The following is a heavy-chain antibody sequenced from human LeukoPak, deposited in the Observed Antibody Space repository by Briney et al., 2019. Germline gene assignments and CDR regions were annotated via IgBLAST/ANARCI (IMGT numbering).Heavy chain of an antibody. CDR3: AKETIRHLYDFWSGYYLGDGY. V-gene: IGHV3-23*01. CDR1: GFSFSSYA. J-gene: IGHJ4*02. D-gene: IGHD3-3*01. CDR2: ISGSGGST. Sequence: PGGSLRLSCAASGFSFSSYAMSWVCQAPGKGLEWVSAISGSGGSTYYADSVKGRFTISRDNSKNTLYLQMNSLRAEDTAVYYCAKETIRHLYDFWSGYYLGDGYWGQGTLVTVSS.